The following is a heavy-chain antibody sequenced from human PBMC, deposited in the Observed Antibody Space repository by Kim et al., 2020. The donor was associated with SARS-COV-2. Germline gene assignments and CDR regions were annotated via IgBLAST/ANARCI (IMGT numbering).Heavy chain of an antibody. V-gene: IGHV1-69*13. D-gene: IGHD6-19*01. J-gene: IGHJ6*02. CDR1: GGTFSNYA. CDR2: IIPIFGTA. Sequence: SVKVSCKASGGTFSNYAISWVRQAPGQGLEWMGGIIPIFGTANYAQRFQGRVTITADESTSTAYMELSSLRSEDTAVYYCARGGYSSGFNYYYGMDVWGQETTVTVSS. CDR3: ARGGYSSGFNYYYGMDV.